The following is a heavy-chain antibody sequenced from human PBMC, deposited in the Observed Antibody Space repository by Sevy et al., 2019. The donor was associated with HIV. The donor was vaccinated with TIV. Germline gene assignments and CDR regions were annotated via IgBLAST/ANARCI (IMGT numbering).Heavy chain of an antibody. Sequence: SETLSLTCIVSGGSIGRNSYDWGWIRQSPGNGLEWIGSIFFSGRTNYATSLKSRVTISVDKSKNQLSLQMRSVTASDTALYYCARLWGLVDRGFDYWGQGTLVTVSS. CDR1: GGSIGRNSYD. J-gene: IGHJ4*02. CDR2: IFFSGRT. CDR3: ARLWGLVDRGFDY. V-gene: IGHV4-39*01. D-gene: IGHD3-10*01.